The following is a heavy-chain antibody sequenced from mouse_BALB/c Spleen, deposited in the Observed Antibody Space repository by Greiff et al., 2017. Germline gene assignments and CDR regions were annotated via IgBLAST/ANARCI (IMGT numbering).Heavy chain of an antibody. J-gene: IGHJ2*01. CDR2: ISSGGSYT. V-gene: IGHV5-6-4*01. CDR3: TRGGTTVVAPYFDY. D-gene: IGHD1-1*01. CDR1: GFTFSSYT. Sequence: EVMLVESGGGLVKPGGSLKLSCAASGFTFSSYTMSWVRQTPEKRLEWVATISSGGSYTYYPDSVKGRFTISRDNAKNTLYLQMSSLKSEDTAMYYCTRGGTTVVAPYFDYWGQGTTLTVSS.